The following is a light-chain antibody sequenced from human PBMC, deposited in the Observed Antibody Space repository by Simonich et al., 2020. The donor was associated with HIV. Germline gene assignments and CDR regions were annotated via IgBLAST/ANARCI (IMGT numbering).Light chain of an antibody. CDR3: QQYYNTPQT. V-gene: IGKV4-1*01. CDR2: WAA. J-gene: IGKJ1*01. Sequence: DIVMTQSPDSLAVSLGERATINCKSSQSVLYRSNNQNHLAWYQQKPGHPPRLLIYWAATRESGVPDRFSGSGAGTDFTLTISSLQAEDVAVYYCQQYYNTPQTFGQGTKVEIK. CDR1: QSVLYRSNNQNH.